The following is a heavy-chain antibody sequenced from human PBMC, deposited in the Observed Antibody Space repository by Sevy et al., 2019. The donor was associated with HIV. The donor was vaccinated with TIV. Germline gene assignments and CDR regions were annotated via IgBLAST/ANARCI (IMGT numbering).Heavy chain of an antibody. V-gene: IGHV1-69*13. Sequence: ASVKVSCKASGGTFSSYAISWVRQAPGQGLEWMGGIIPIFGTANYAQKFQGRVTITADESTGTAYMELSSLRSEDTAVYYCARGRGDSSGYYYGSYYFDYWGQGTLVTVSS. J-gene: IGHJ4*02. D-gene: IGHD3-22*01. CDR2: IIPIFGTA. CDR3: ARGRGDSSGYYYGSYYFDY. CDR1: GGTFSSYA.